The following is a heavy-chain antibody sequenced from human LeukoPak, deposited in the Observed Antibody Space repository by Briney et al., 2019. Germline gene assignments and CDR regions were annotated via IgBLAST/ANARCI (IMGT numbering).Heavy chain of an antibody. J-gene: IGHJ4*02. D-gene: IGHD5-12*01. CDR3: ARDYGSGYDSLFHFDY. CDR1: GGSISNYY. V-gene: IGHV4-59*12. Sequence: SETLSLTCTVSGGSISNYYWSWIRQPPGKGLEWIGYIYHSGSTYYNPSLKSRVTISVDRSKNQFSLKLSSVTAADTAVYYCARDYGSGYDSLFHFDYWGQGTLVTVSS. CDR2: IYHSGST.